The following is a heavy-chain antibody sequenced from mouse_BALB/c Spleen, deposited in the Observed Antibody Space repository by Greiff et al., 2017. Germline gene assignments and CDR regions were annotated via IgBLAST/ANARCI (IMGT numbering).Heavy chain of an antibody. CDR3: ADYGYDRAY. CDR1: GFAFSSYD. D-gene: IGHD2-2*01. V-gene: IGHV5-12-1*01. CDR2: ISSGGGST. Sequence: EVKLVESGGGLVKPGGSLKLSCAASGFAFSSYDMSWVRQTPEKRLEWVAYISSGGGSTYYPDTVNGRFTISRDNAKNTLYLQMSSLKSEDTAMYYCADYGYDRAYWGQGTLVTVSA. J-gene: IGHJ3*01.